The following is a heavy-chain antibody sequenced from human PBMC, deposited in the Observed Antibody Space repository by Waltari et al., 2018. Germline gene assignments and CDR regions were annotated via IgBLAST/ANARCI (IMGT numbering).Heavy chain of an antibody. J-gene: IGHJ5*02. Sequence: EVQLVESGGGLVQPGGSLRLSCAASGFTFSSYEMNWVRQAPGKGLEWVSYISSSGVTYTYADPWKGRFTISRDNAKNALYLQMNSLRAEDTAVYYCARGIEDIVVVPAAPDWFDPWGQGTLVTVSS. D-gene: IGHD2-2*01. V-gene: IGHV3-48*03. CDR3: ARGIEDIVVVPAAPDWFDP. CDR1: GFTFSSYE. CDR2: ISSSGVTY.